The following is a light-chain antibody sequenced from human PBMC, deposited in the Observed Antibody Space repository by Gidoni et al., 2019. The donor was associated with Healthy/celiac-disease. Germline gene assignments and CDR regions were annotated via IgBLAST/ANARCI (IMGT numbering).Light chain of an antibody. CDR3: QQSYSTPPFT. CDR2: AAS. CDR1: QSISSY. Sequence: DIQMPQSPSSLSASVGDRVTITCRASQSISSYLNWYQQKPGKAPKLLIYAASSLHSGVPSRLSGSGSGTDFTLTISSLQPEDFATYYCQQSYSTPPFTFXPXTKVDIK. J-gene: IGKJ3*01. V-gene: IGKV1-39*01.